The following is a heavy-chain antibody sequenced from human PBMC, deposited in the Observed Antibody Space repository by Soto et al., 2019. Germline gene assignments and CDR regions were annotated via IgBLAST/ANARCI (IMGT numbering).Heavy chain of an antibody. CDR3: AKPQYCRGGSGYPYYYSGMDV. Sequence: QVQLVESGGGVVQPGRSLRLSCAASGFTFSSYGMHWVRQAPGKGLEWVAVISYDGSNKYYADSVKGRFTISRDNSKNTLYLQMNSLRAEDTAVYYCAKPQYCRGGSGYPYYYSGMDVWGQGTTVTVSS. CDR1: GFTFSSYG. D-gene: IGHD2-15*01. CDR2: ISYDGSNK. V-gene: IGHV3-30*18. J-gene: IGHJ6*02.